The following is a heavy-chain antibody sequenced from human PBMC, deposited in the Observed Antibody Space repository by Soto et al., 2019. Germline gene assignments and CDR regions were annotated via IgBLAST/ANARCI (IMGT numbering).Heavy chain of an antibody. J-gene: IGHJ6*02. CDR2: ISAYNGNT. D-gene: IGHD3-10*01. Sequence: GASVKVSCKASGYTFTSYGISWVRQAPGQGLEWMGWISAYNGNTNYVQKLQGRVTMTTDTSTSTAYMELRSLRSDDTAVYYCARDRSFYYYGSGSYLPFYYYGMDVWGQGTTVTVSS. CDR1: GYTFTSYG. CDR3: ARDRSFYYYGSGSYLPFYYYGMDV. V-gene: IGHV1-18*01.